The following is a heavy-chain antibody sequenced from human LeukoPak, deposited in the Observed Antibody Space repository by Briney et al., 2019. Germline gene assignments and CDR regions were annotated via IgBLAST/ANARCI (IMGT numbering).Heavy chain of an antibody. CDR2: IYYSGST. CDR1: GGSISSGDYY. CDR3: ARAKVLRFLEWLYVDY. D-gene: IGHD3-3*01. V-gene: IGHV4-30-4*08. J-gene: IGHJ4*02. Sequence: SETLSLTCTVSGGSISSGDYYWSWIRQPPGKGLEWIGYIYYSGSTYCNPSLKSRVTISVDTSKNQFSLKLSSVTAADTAVYYCARAKVLRFLEWLYVDYWGQGALVTVSS.